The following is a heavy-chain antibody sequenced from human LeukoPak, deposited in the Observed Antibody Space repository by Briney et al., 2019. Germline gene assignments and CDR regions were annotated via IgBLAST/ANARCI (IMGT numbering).Heavy chain of an antibody. J-gene: IGHJ4*02. Sequence: SQTLSLTCAISGDSVSSNSVAWNWIRQSPSRGLEWLGRTYYRSKWYNEYAISVKSRITINPDTSKNQFSLQVNSVTPEDTAVYYCARCITIFGVVQRYFDYWGQGTLVTVSS. CDR1: GDSVSSNSVA. CDR3: ARCITIFGVVQRYFDY. CDR2: TYYRSKWYN. V-gene: IGHV6-1*01. D-gene: IGHD3-3*01.